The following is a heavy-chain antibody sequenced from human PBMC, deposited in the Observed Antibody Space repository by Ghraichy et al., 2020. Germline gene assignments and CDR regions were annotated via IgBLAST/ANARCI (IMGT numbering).Heavy chain of an antibody. Sequence: ASVKVSCKASGYTFTAYYVDWVRQAPGQGLEWMGWIYPNSGGTNYAQKFQGRVTMTRDTSITTAYMELSSLTSDDTAVYYCATHYNILTGYYDTLNDAFDIWGQGTMVTVSS. CDR1: GYTFTAYY. CDR3: ATHYNILTGYYDTLNDAFDI. D-gene: IGHD3-9*01. J-gene: IGHJ3*02. CDR2: IYPNSGGT. V-gene: IGHV1-2*02.